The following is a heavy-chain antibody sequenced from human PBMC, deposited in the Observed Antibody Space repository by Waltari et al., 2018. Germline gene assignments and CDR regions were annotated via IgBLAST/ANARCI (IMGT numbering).Heavy chain of an antibody. CDR3: ARAFRVVPAAISAFDI. CDR1: GGSFSGYY. J-gene: IGHJ3*02. D-gene: IGHD2-2*02. Sequence: QVQLQQWGAGLLKPSETLSLTCAVYGGSFSGYYWSWIPQHPGKVREWIGEINHSGSINYNPYLKRRVTISLDTSTNQFSLKLSSVTAADTAVYYCARAFRVVPAAISAFDIWGQGTMVTVSS. CDR2: INHSGSI. V-gene: IGHV4-34*01.